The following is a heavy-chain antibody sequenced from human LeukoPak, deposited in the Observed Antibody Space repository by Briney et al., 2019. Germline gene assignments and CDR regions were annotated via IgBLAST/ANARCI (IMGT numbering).Heavy chain of an antibody. V-gene: IGHV3-21*04. CDR1: GFTFSSYS. CDR3: ARDFYGSGSSQRYYYYYYMDV. CDR2: ISSSSSYI. D-gene: IGHD3-10*01. J-gene: IGHJ6*03. Sequence: KTGGSLRLSCAASGFTFSSYSMNWVRQAPGKGLEWVSYISSSSSYIYYADSVKGRFTISRDNAKNSLYLQMNSLRAEDTAVYYCARDFYGSGSSQRYYYYYYMDVWGKGTTVTVSS.